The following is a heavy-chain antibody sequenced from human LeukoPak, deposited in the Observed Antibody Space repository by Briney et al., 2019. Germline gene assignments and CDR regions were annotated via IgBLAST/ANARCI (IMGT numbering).Heavy chain of an antibody. CDR2: IRPNSGGT. D-gene: IGHD6-6*01. CDR1: GYTFTGYY. J-gene: IGHJ6*02. V-gene: IGHV1-2*02. CDR3: ATYSNSTLQYYYGLDV. Sequence: GASVKVSCKTSGYTFTGYYLHWVRQAPGQGLECMGWIRPNSGGTKNAQKFQGRVTMTRDTSISTAYMELNRLTSDDTAVYYCATYSNSTLQYYYGLDVWGQGTTVTVSS.